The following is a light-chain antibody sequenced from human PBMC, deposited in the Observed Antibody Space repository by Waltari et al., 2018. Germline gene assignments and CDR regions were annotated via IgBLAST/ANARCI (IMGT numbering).Light chain of an antibody. CDR3: ASYTSKTTWV. Sequence: QSALTQPASVSGSPGQSITISCTGTNSDVGGYNYVSRYQQDPGKAPKVMIYEVSNRPSGVSHRFSGSKSGNTASLTISGLQAEDESDYYCASYTSKTTWVFGGGTKLTVL. J-gene: IGLJ3*02. CDR1: NSDVGGYNY. CDR2: EVS. V-gene: IGLV2-14*01.